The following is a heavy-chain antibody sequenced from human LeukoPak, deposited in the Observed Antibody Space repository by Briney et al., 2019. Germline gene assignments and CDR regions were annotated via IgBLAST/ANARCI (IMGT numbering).Heavy chain of an antibody. V-gene: IGHV3-30*04. CDR3: ARVEDCGRTTCQGESDY. CDR1: GFTFSSFA. D-gene: IGHD2-2*01. Sequence: GGSLRLSCAASGFTFSSFAMHWVRQAPGKGLDWVAVISYDGSNKYYADSVKGRFTISRDNSKNTLYLQMNSLRVEDTAVYYCARVEDCGRTTCQGESDYWGQGTLVTVSS. J-gene: IGHJ4*02. CDR2: ISYDGSNK.